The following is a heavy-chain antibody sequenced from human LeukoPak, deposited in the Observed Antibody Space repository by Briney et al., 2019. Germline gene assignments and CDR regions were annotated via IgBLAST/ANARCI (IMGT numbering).Heavy chain of an antibody. D-gene: IGHD3-10*01. CDR2: IYTSGST. V-gene: IGHV4-4*07. Sequence: PSETLSLTCTVSGGSISSYYWSWIRQPAGKGLEWIGRIYTSGSTNYNPSLKSRVTMSVDTSKNQFSLKLSSVTAADTAVYYCAREGFGELSGVHDYWGQGTLVTVSS. J-gene: IGHJ4*02. CDR1: GGSISSYY. CDR3: AREGFGELSGVHDY.